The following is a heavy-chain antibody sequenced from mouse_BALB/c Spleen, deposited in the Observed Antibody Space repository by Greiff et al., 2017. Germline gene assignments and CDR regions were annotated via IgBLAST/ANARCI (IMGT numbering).Heavy chain of an antibody. CDR3: ARLYYGNYVDYFDY. CDR1: GFTFSSYA. D-gene: IGHD2-1*01. Sequence: EVKLVESGGDLVKPGGSLKLSCAASGFTFSSYAMSWVRQTPEKRLEWVASISSGGSTCYPDSVKGRFTISRDNARNILYLQMSSLRSEDTAMYYCARLYYGNYVDYFDYWGQGTTLTVSS. J-gene: IGHJ2*01. V-gene: IGHV5-6-5*01. CDR2: ISSGGST.